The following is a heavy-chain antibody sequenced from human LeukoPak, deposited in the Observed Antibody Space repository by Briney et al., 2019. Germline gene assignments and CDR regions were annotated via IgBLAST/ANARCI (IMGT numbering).Heavy chain of an antibody. CDR1: GFSFSNYN. CDR3: ARVDFTTVAPEGAFDI. CDR2: ISGSSSHI. V-gene: IGHV3-21*01. J-gene: IGHJ3*02. D-gene: IGHD4-23*01. Sequence: GGSLRLSCAASGFSFSNYNINWVRQAPGKGLEWVSSISGSSSHIHYADSVKGRFTISRDNAKSSLYLQMSSLRVEDTAVYYCARVDFTTVAPEGAFDIWGQGTMVTVSS.